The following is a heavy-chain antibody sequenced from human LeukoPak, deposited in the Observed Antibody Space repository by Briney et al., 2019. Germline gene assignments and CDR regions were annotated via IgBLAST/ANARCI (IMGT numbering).Heavy chain of an antibody. J-gene: IGHJ4*02. CDR1: GGSISSTGYY. CDR3: ARHRGYSYGFVDY. CDR2: IYYSGST. Sequence: SETLSLTRTVSGGSISSTGYYWGWIRQPPGKGLEWITNIYYSGSTYYNPSLKSRVTISVDTSKNQFSLKLSSVTAADTAVYYCARHRGYSYGFVDYWGQGTLVTVSS. V-gene: IGHV4-39*01. D-gene: IGHD5-18*01.